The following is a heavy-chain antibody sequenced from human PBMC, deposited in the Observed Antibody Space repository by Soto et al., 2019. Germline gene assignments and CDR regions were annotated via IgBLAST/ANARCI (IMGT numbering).Heavy chain of an antibody. Sequence: ASVKVSCKASGGTFSSYAISWVRQAPGQGLEWMGGIIPIFGTANYARKFQGRVAITADESTSTAYMELSSLRSEDTAVYYCARGPVIITYYYGMDVWGQGTTVTVSS. D-gene: IGHD3-9*01. CDR1: GGTFSSYA. CDR2: IIPIFGTA. V-gene: IGHV1-69*13. CDR3: ARGPVIITYYYGMDV. J-gene: IGHJ6*02.